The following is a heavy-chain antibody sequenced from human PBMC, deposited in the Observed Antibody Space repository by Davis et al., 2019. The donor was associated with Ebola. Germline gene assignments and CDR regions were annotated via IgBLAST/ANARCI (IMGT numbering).Heavy chain of an antibody. CDR2: VNPNGGGA. V-gene: IGHV1-2*02. Sequence: ASVKVSCKASGYLFTANLIYWVRQAPGQGLEWLGWVNPNGGGADYAQKFQGRVTMTRDTSISIVYMELNRLTSDDTAVYYCARDRRYSSGSIGELDHWGQGALVTVSS. D-gene: IGHD6-25*01. CDR1: GYLFTANL. J-gene: IGHJ4*02. CDR3: ARDRRYSSGSIGELDH.